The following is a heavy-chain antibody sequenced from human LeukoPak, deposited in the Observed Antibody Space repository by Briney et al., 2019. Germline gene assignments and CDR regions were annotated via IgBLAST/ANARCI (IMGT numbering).Heavy chain of an antibody. CDR1: GFTFSSYE. CDR2: ISSSGSSI. J-gene: IGHJ4*02. D-gene: IGHD2-15*01. Sequence: GGSLRLSCAASGFTFSSYEMNWVRQAPGKGLEWVSYISSSGSSIYYADSVKGRFTISRDNSKNSLYLQMNSLRTEDTALYYCAKDSYCSGGSCYHFGYWGQGTLVTVSS. CDR3: AKDSYCSGGSCYHFGY. V-gene: IGHV3-48*03.